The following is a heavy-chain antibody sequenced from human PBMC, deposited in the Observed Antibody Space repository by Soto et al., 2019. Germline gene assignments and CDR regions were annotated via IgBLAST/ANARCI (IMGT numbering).Heavy chain of an antibody. J-gene: IGHJ2*01. CDR3: ATSLFWPGYFDL. Sequence: EVQLVESGGELIQAGGSLRLSCAGSEFTVSSNYMTWVRQDPGKGLECVSAIFRDGKTYYADSVKGRFTISRDNSKNTVCLQMDSLRAEDTAVYYCATSLFWPGYFDLWGRGTLVTVSS. CDR1: EFTVSSNY. V-gene: IGHV3-53*01. D-gene: IGHD2-21*01. CDR2: IFRDGKT.